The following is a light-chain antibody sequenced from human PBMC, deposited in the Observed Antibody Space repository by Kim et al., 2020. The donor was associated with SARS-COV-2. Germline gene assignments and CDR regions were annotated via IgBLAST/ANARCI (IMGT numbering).Light chain of an antibody. V-gene: IGKV1-16*01. CDR3: QQYDGYPRT. J-gene: IGKJ1*01. CDR1: QGIANN. CDR2: AAS. Sequence: ESVGDRVIITGRASQGIANNVAWFQQKPGKAPKSLIYAASSLESGVPSRFSGSGSGTDFILTISSLQPEDYATYYCQQYDGYPRTFGQGTKVDIK.